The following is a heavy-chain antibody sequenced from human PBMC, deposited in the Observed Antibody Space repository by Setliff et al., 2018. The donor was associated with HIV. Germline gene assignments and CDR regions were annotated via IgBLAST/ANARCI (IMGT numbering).Heavy chain of an antibody. D-gene: IGHD3-3*01. CDR3: ARDSSEYFDFSSGDFHYMDV. J-gene: IGHJ6*03. Sequence: SVKVSCKASGGSFKSYAISWVRQVSGQGFEWMGRIIPSFGATNYAQKFQGRITITADESTNTAYMELIGLKSEDTAVYYCARDSSEYFDFSSGDFHYMDVWGKGTTVTVSS. CDR2: IIPSFGAT. CDR1: GGSFKSYA. V-gene: IGHV1-69*13.